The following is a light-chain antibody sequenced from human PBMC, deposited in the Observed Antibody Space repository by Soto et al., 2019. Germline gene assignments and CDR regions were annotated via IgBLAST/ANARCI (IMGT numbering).Light chain of an antibody. CDR1: QSVLYSSNNKNY. CDR3: QQFYSNPPT. CDR2: WAS. Sequence: DIVMTQSPDSLAVSLGERATINCKSSQSVLYSSNNKNYLAWYQQKPGQPPKLLIYWASTRESGVTERFSGSGSGTDFTLTISSLQAEDVAIYYCQQFYSNPPTFGGGTKVEI. J-gene: IGKJ4*01. V-gene: IGKV4-1*01.